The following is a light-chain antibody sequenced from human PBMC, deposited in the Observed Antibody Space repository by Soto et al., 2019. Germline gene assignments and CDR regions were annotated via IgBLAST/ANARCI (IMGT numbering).Light chain of an antibody. V-gene: IGLV2-14*01. CDR2: DVS. J-gene: IGLJ1*01. CDR1: SSDVGGYNY. CDR3: NSYTSSSTPYV. Sequence: QSVLTQPASVSGSPGQSITISCTGTSSDVGGYNYVSWYQQHPGKAPKLMIYDVSNRPSGVSNRFSGSKSGNTASLTISGLQAEDEADYYCNSYTSSSTPYVFGGGTKVTVL.